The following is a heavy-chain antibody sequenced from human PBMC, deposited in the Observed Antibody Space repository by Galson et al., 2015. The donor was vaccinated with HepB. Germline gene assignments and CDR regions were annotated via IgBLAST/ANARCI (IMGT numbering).Heavy chain of an antibody. CDR2: INSDGSRT. V-gene: IGHV3-74*01. D-gene: IGHD2-21*02. Sequence: SLRLSCAASGFTFSSYLMSWVRQAPGKGLVWVSRINSDGSRTSHADSVKGRFTISRDSAKKMLYLQMNSLRAEDAAVYYCARVSGDCGGDCYLDFWGQGTLVTVSS. CDR3: ARVSGDCGGDCYLDF. CDR1: GFTFSSYL. J-gene: IGHJ4*02.